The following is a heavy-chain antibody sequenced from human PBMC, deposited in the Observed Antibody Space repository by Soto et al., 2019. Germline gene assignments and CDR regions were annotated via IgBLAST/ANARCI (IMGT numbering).Heavy chain of an antibody. CDR2: IIPIFGTA. CDR3: ARLITVSNAFDS. D-gene: IGHD4-17*01. CDR1: GGTFSSYA. V-gene: IGHV1-69*06. J-gene: IGHJ3*02. Sequence: SVKVSCKASGGTFSSYAISCVRQAPGQGLEWMGGIIPIFGTANYAQKFQGRVTITADKSTGTAYMELSSLRSEDTAVYYCARLITVSNAFDSWGQGTMVTVSS.